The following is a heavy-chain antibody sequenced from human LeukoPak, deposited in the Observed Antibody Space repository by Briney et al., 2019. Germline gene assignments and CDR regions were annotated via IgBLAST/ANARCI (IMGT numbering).Heavy chain of an antibody. CDR3: ARGNSSGYPIWAY. D-gene: IGHD3-22*01. J-gene: IGHJ4*02. CDR2: ISSSSSYI. CDR1: GFTFSSYS. V-gene: IGHV3-21*03. Sequence: GGSLRLSCAASGFTFSSYSMNWVRQAPGKGLEWVSSISSSSSYIYYADSVKGRFTISRDNAKNSLYLQMNSLRAEDTAVCYCARGNSSGYPIWAYWGQGTLVTVSS.